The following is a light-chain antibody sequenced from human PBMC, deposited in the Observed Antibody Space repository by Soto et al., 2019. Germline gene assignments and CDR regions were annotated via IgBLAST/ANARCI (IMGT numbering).Light chain of an antibody. CDR1: NSNIGSNT. CDR3: ASWDDSLKGVV. V-gene: IGLV1-44*01. CDR2: DNN. Sequence: QAVVTQPPSASGTPGQRVTISCSGSNSNIGSNTVNWYQQLPGTAPKLLIYDNNKRPSGVPGRFSDSKSGTSASLAISELQSEDEADYYCASWDDSLKGVVFGGGTKVTVL. J-gene: IGLJ2*01.